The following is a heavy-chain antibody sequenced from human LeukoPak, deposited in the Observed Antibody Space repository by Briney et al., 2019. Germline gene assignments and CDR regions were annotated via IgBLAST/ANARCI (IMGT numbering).Heavy chain of an antibody. D-gene: IGHD1-7*01. Sequence: GGSLRLSCAASGFTFSNYWMTWVRQAPGKGPEWVANIKQDGSERNYVDSVKGRFTIARDNTKNSLYLQMTSLRGEDTAVYYCARGYNWNSFDYWGQGTLVTVSS. CDR1: GFTFSNYW. CDR2: IKQDGSER. CDR3: ARGYNWNSFDY. J-gene: IGHJ4*02. V-gene: IGHV3-7*01.